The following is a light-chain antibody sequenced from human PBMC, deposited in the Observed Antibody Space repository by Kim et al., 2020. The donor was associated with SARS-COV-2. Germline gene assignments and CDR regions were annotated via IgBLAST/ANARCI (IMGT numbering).Light chain of an antibody. CDR2: DVI. CDR1: SSDVGAYNY. J-gene: IGLJ2*01. Sequence: QSALTQPRSVSGSPGQSVTISCTGTSSDVGAYNYVSWYQQHPGKAPKHIIYDVIKRPSGVPDRFSGSKSGNTASLTISGLQAEDEADSYCCSYAGQYTYVKFGGWTQLTVL. CDR3: CSYAGQYTYVK. V-gene: IGLV2-11*01.